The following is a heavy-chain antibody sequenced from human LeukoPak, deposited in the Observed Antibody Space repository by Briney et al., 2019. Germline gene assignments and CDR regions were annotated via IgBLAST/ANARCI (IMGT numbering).Heavy chain of an antibody. CDR2: INHSGST. CDR3: ARVGLAAAGL. CDR1: GGSFSGYY. D-gene: IGHD6-13*01. J-gene: IGHJ4*02. Sequence: PSETLSLTCAVYGGSFSGYYWSWIRQPPGKGLEWIGEINHSGSTNYNPSLKSRVTISVDTSKNQFSLKLSSVTAADTAVYYCARVGLAAAGLWGQGTLVTVSS. V-gene: IGHV4-34*01.